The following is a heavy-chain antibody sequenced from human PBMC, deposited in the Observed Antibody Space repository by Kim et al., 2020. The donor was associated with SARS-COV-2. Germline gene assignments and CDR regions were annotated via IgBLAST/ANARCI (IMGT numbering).Heavy chain of an antibody. D-gene: IGHD2-2*01. Sequence: GGSLRLSCAASGFTFSNYGMHWVRQAPGKGLEWVALIWSDGRDMFYGDSVTVSRDNAKNTLYLEMNNLRAEDTAIYYCAKDSTAWSTSGIKYWGRGIMVTVSS. CDR2: IWSDGRDM. CDR3: AKDSTAWSTSGIKY. V-gene: IGHV3-33*06. J-gene: IGHJ4*02. CDR1: GFTFSNYG.